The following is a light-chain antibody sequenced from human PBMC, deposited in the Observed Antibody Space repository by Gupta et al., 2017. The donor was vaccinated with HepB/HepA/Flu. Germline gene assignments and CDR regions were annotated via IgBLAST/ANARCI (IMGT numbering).Light chain of an antibody. J-gene: IGKJ4*01. CDR1: QDIIKY. CDR3: QQSYSTPT. CDR2: AAY. V-gene: IGKV1-39*01. Sequence: DIQVTQSSSSLSASVGDRVTITCRTSQDIIKYLSWYQQQPGKAPKLLIYAAYSLQSGVPSRFIGSGSGTDFTFTINSLQPEDFATYYCQQSYSTPTFGGGTKVEMK.